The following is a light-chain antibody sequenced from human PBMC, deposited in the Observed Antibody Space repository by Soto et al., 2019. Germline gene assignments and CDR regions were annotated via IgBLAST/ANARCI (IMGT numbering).Light chain of an antibody. Sequence: EIVLTQSPGTLSLSPGERATLSCRASQSLNSFYLAWYQQKPGQAPRLLIYGSSNRPTGIPDRFSGSGSGTDFALTISRLDPEDFAVYYCQQYDISPRTFGQGTQVEVK. V-gene: IGKV3-20*01. CDR2: GSS. CDR3: QQYDISPRT. CDR1: QSLNSFY. J-gene: IGKJ1*01.